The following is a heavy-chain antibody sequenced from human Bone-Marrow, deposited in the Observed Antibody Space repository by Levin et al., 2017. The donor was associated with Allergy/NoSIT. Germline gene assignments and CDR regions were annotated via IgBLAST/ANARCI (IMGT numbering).Heavy chain of an antibody. J-gene: IGHJ3*01. V-gene: IGHV3-9*01. D-gene: IGHD3-16*02. CDR1: GFTFDDYA. CDR2: ITWNSGRI. CDR3: AKAKWELSSLDGFDF. Sequence: GGSLRLSCAASGFTFDDYAMHWVRQAPGKGLEWLSGITWNSGRIDYAESVKGRFTISRDNARNSLYLQVDSLRSEDTALYYCAKAKWELSSLDGFDFWGQGTVVTVSS.